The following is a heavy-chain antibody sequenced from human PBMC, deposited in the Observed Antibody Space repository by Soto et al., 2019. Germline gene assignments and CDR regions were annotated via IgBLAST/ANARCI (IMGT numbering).Heavy chain of an antibody. J-gene: IGHJ6*02. Sequence: PWETLSLTGTVSDVSISSYYWSWIRQPAGKGLEWIGRIYTSGTTNYNPSLESRVTMSVDTSKNQFSLKLSSVTAADTAVYHCARDLVVGASPALDVWGQGTTVTVSS. CDR1: DVSISSYY. CDR2: IYTSGTT. CDR3: ARDLVVGASPALDV. D-gene: IGHD1-26*01. V-gene: IGHV4-4*07.